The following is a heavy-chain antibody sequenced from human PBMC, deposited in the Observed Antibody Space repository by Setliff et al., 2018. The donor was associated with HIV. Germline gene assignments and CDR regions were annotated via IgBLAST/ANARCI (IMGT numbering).Heavy chain of an antibody. CDR3: TTDWLGEKYYFDSSDYPDFDY. CDR1: GFTFSSYS. V-gene: IGHV3-21*01. CDR2: ISSSSSYI. J-gene: IGHJ4*02. D-gene: IGHD3-22*01. Sequence: GESLKISCAASGFTFSSYSMNWVRQAPGKGLEWVSSISSSSSYIYYADSVKGRFTISRDNAKNSLYLQMNSLRAEDTAVYYCTTDWLGEKYYFDSSDYPDFDYWGQGTLVTVSS.